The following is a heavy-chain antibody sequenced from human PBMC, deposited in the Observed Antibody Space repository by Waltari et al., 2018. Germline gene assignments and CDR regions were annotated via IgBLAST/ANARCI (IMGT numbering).Heavy chain of an antibody. CDR3: ARGRKEILDY. Sequence: DVQLVESGGGLIQPGGSLSRSCEAAGCSGGDHYRTWVRQGPGKGLEWVSGIYGDGGTFYADSVKGRFTISRDDSKNTWYLQMNSLRAEDTAVYYCARGRKEILDYWGQGTLVTVSS. CDR1: GCSGGDHY. V-gene: IGHV3-53*01. D-gene: IGHD5-18*01. CDR2: IYGDGGT. J-gene: IGHJ4*02.